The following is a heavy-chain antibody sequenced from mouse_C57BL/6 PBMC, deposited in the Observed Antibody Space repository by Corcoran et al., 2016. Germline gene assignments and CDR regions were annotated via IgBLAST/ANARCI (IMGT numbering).Heavy chain of an antibody. D-gene: IGHD1-1*01. V-gene: IGHV9-3*01. CDR1: GYTFTTYG. CDR2: INTYSGVP. J-gene: IGHJ1*03. CDR3: ARSKKYGGSIWYFDV. Sequence: QIQLVQSGPELKKPGETVKISCKASGYTFTTYGMSWVKQAPGKGLKWMGWINTYSGVPTYADDFKGRFAFSLETSASTAYLQINNLKNEDTATYFCARSKKYGGSIWYFDVWGTGTTVTVSS.